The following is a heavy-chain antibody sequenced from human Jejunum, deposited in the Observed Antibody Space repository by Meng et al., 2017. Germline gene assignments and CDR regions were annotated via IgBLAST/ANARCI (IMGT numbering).Heavy chain of an antibody. CDR2: IHHTGNI. CDR1: GASISDNNW. D-gene: IGHD6-13*01. V-gene: IGHV4-4*02. Sequence: VQLQESGPGLVKPSGTLSLTCAVSGASISDNNWWSWVRQAPGKGLEWIGEIHHTGNINYNPSLKSRVTMSLDKPKNQFSLEVTSVTAADTAVYYCARDLLGPAIAATGWFDPRGQGTLVTVSS. CDR3: ARDLLGPAIAATGWFDP. J-gene: IGHJ5*02.